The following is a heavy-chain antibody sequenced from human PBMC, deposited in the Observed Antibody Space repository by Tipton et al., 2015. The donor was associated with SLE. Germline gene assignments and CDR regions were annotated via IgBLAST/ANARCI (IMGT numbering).Heavy chain of an antibody. J-gene: IGHJ4*02. V-gene: IGHV4-61*01. CDR3: ARHKLGFSWSYFDS. D-gene: IGHD3-3*01. CDR1: GGSISSGSYY. Sequence: TLSLTCTVPGGSISSGSYYWSWIRQPPGKGLEWIGYIYYSGSTNYNPSLKSRVTISVDTSKNQFSLKLSSVTAADTALYYCARHKLGFSWSYFDSWGQGTLVTVSS. CDR2: IYYSGST.